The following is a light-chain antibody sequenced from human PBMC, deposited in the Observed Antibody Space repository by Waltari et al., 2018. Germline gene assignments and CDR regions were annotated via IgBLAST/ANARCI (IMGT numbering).Light chain of an antibody. CDR2: DAS. CDR3: QKYGSLPAT. J-gene: IGKJ1*01. V-gene: IGKV3-20*01. CDR1: QRVSRT. Sequence: IVLTQSPGTLSLSAGERAILSCRASQRVSRTLAWYQQKPGQAPMRLIYDASSRATGIPDRFSGSGSGTDFSLTISRLEPEDFAVYYCQKYGSLPATFGQGTKVEIK.